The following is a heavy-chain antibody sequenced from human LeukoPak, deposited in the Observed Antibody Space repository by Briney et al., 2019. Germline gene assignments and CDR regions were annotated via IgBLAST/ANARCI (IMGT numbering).Heavy chain of an antibody. J-gene: IGHJ4*02. CDR3: AAPGYKYGYVLDH. D-gene: IGHD5-18*01. CDR1: GYTFTGYY. Sequence: ASVKVSCKASGYTFTGYYMHWVRQAPGQGPEWMGWISPNNGDTRYSQKFQGRVTMTTDTSISTAYMELSGLTSDDTAVYYCAAPGYKYGYVLDHWGQGTLVTVSS. CDR2: ISPNNGDT. V-gene: IGHV1-2*02.